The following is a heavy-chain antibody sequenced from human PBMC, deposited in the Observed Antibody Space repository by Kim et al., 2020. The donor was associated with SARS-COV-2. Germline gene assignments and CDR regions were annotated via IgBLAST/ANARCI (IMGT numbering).Heavy chain of an antibody. J-gene: IGHJ4*02. Sequence: GGSLRLSCTASGVAFSNYAMTWVRQVPGKGLEWVSAVSGGGDKTYYADSVKGRFTISRDNSKNTLYLQMNSLRAEDTAIYYCAVNGSFGSGYGGQGTLVTVSS. V-gene: IGHV3-23*01. CDR1: GVAFSNYA. CDR3: AVNGSFGSGY. CDR2: VSGGGDKT. D-gene: IGHD3-3*01.